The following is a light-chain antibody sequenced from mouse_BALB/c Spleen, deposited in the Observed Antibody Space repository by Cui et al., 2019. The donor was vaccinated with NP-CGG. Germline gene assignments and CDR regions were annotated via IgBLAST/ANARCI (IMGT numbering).Light chain of an antibody. J-gene: IGLJ1*01. Sequence: QVVVTQQSALITSPGETVTHSYRKNTGAVTTSNYANWVQEKPDHLFTGLIGGTNNRVPGVPARFSGSLIGDKSALTITGAQTEDEAIYFCALWYSNHWVFGGGTKLTVL. CDR3: ALWYSNHWV. CDR2: GTN. CDR1: TGAVTTSNY. V-gene: IGLV1*01.